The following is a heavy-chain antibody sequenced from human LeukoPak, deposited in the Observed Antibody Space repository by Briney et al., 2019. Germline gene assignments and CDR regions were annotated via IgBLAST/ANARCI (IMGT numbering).Heavy chain of an antibody. Sequence: SETLSLTCTVSGGSISSSSYYWGWIRQPPGKGLKWIGNIYSSGSTYYNPSLKSRVTISVDTSKNQFSLRLNSVTAADTAVYYCARSLRGGYYFTGDYWGQGTLVTVSS. J-gene: IGHJ4*02. V-gene: IGHV4-39*01. D-gene: IGHD3-22*01. CDR2: IYSSGST. CDR3: ARSLRGGYYFTGDY. CDR1: GGSISSSSYY.